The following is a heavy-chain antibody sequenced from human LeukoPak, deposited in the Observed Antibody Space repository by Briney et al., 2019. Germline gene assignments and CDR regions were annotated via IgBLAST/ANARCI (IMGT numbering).Heavy chain of an antibody. CDR1: GFTFSSYG. V-gene: IGHV3-33*01. CDR3: ARDTYSNYVGGWFDP. Sequence: GGSLRLSCAASGFTFSSYGMHWVRQAPGKGLEWVAVIWYDGSNKYYADSVKGRFTISRDNSKNTLYLQMNSLRAEDTAVYYCARDTYSNYVGGWFDPWGQGTLVTVSS. J-gene: IGHJ5*02. CDR2: IWYDGSNK. D-gene: IGHD4-11*01.